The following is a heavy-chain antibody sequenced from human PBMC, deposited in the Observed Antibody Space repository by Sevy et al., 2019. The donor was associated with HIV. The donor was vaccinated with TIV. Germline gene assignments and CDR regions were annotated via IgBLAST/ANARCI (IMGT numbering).Heavy chain of an antibody. CDR1: GFSFRTNG. D-gene: IGHD1-1*01. J-gene: IGHJ5*02. V-gene: IGHV3-30*18. CDR2: ISKNGDYK. Sequence: GGSLRLSCAGSGFSFRTNGMHWVRQAPGKGLDWVAVISKNGDYKSYADSVKGRFTISRDNSKNTLYLQMNSLRAEDTAVYYCAKGANNWNDVAWFDPWGQGTLVTVSS. CDR3: AKGANNWNDVAWFDP.